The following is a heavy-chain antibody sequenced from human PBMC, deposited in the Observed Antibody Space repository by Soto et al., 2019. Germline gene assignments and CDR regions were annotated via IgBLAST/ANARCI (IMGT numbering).Heavy chain of an antibody. V-gene: IGHV3-48*02. D-gene: IGHD4-17*01. Sequence: EVQLVESGGGLVQPGGSLRLSCAASGFTFSSYSMNWVRQAPGKGLEWVSYISSSSSTIYYADSVKGRFTITRDNAKNSLSLQMNSLRDEDTAVYYCARENYGDYLNWFDPWGQGILVTVSS. CDR1: GFTFSSYS. CDR2: ISSSSSTI. J-gene: IGHJ5*02. CDR3: ARENYGDYLNWFDP.